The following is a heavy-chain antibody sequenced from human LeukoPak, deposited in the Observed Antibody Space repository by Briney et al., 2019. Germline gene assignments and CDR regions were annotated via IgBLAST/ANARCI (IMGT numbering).Heavy chain of an antibody. J-gene: IGHJ4*02. CDR1: GYSFTSYW. CDR2: IYPGDSDT. CDR3: ARTGRVLRYFDWFFYEAYFDY. Sequence: GESLKISCKGSGYSFTSYWIGWVRQMPGKGLEWMGIIYPGDSDTRYSPSFQGQVTISADKSISTAYLQWSSLKASDTAMYYCARTGRVLRYFDWFFYEAYFDYWGQGTLVTVSS. V-gene: IGHV5-51*01. D-gene: IGHD3-9*01.